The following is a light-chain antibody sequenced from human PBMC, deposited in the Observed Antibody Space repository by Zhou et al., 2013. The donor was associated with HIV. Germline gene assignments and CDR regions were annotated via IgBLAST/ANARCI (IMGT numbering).Light chain of an antibody. CDR3: MQALRTPIT. CDR2: LGS. V-gene: IGKV2-28*01. Sequence: DILMTQSPLSLPVTPGEPASISCRSSQSLLHSNGYNYLNWFLQKPGQSPQLLIYLGSNRASGVPDRFSGSGSATDFTLKISRVEAEDVGIYFCMQALRTPITFGQGTRLEIK. CDR1: QSLLHSNGYNY. J-gene: IGKJ5*01.